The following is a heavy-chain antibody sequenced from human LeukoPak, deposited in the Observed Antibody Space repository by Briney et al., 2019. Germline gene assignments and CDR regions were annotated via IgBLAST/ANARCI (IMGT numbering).Heavy chain of an antibody. D-gene: IGHD4-17*01. CDR3: ARDKLAYGDYAFDY. CDR1: GYSFTGYY. V-gene: IGHV1-2*02. CDR2: VNPDTGDT. J-gene: IGHJ4*02. Sequence: GASVEVSCKASGYSFTGYYIHWVRQAPGQGLEWMGWVNPDTGDTRYAQKFQGRVTMTRDTSISTAYLEVSSLRSDDTAVFFCARDKLAYGDYAFDYWGQGTLVTVSS.